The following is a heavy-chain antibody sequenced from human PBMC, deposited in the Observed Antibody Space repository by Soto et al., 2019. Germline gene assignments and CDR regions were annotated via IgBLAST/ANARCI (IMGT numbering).Heavy chain of an antibody. D-gene: IGHD6-13*01. J-gene: IGHJ4*02. CDR2: ISYEGSEK. CDR3: AKDKGAAAGFDY. CDR1: GFTFSNNG. Sequence: QVHLVESGGGVVQPGRSLRLSCAASGFTFSNNGMHWVRQAPGKGLEWMGVISYEGSEKYYVGSVKGRFTISRDNSKNTLYLQMDTLRAEDTAIYYCAKDKGAAAGFDYWGQGILVTVSS. V-gene: IGHV3-30*18.